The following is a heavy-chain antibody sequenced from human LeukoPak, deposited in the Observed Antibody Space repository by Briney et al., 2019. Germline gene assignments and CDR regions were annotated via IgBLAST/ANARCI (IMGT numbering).Heavy chain of an antibody. CDR3: AGVDRHHFFMDV. CDR1: GDTFNNYI. J-gene: IGHJ6*03. D-gene: IGHD1-14*01. V-gene: IGHV1-69*05. Sequence: GASVKVSCKASGDTFNNYIITWVRQAPGQGLEWMGGVMPLFNTPNYAQKFQGRITIITDASTHTSYIELRSLRSEDTAVYSCAGVDRHHFFMDVWGKGTTVTVSS. CDR2: VMPLFNTP.